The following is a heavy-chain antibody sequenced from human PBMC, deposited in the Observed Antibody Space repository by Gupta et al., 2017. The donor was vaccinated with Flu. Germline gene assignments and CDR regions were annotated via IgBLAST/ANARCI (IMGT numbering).Heavy chain of an antibody. CDR3: AKAQRQAYGDYYYHYGMDV. Sequence: KGLEWVSDISWNSGSTHYAESVKGRFTISRDNAKNSLYVQMNRRRPEDTAVYYCAKAQRQAYGDYYYHYGMDVGGQGTTVTVSS. D-gene: IGHD4-17*01. J-gene: IGHJ6*02. CDR2: ISWNSGST. V-gene: IGHV3-9*01.